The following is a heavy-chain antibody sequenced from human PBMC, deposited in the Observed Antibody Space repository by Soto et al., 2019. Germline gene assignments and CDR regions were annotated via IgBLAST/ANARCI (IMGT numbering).Heavy chain of an antibody. CDR3: ASFRA. V-gene: IGHV3-73*02. CDR1: GFSFSDFP. Sequence: EVHLVVSGGGFVQPGESLKLSCTASGFSFSDFPIYWVRQAHGKGLEWVGRIRTRADDYATTYGESVKVASTISRDDSKNTAYLQMDSLKTDDTAVYYCASFRAWGQGTLVTVSS. CDR2: IRTRADDYAT. J-gene: IGHJ5*02.